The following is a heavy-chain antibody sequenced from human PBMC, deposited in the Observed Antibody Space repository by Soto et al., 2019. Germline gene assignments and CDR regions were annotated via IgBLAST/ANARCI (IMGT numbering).Heavy chain of an antibody. CDR3: VRARSTDSRPDY. J-gene: IGHJ4*02. CDR1: GFTFSLYS. CDR2: ITSSSSYI. Sequence: GGSLRLSCAASGFTFSLYSMIWVRQAPGKGLEWVASITSSSSYIYYEDSLKGRFTISRDNAKNSLFLQLDSLRAEDTAVYFCVRARSTDSRPDYWGQGTLGTVSS. D-gene: IGHD3-22*01. V-gene: IGHV3-21*01.